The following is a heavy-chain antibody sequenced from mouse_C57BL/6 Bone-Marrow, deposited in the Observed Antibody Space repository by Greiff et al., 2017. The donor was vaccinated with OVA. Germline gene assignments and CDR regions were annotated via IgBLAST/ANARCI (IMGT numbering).Heavy chain of an antibody. D-gene: IGHD1-1*01. V-gene: IGHV5-4*01. CDR1: GFTFSSYA. J-gene: IGHJ3*01. CDR2: ISDGGSYT. CDR3: ARDPPYYYGSSYLAY. Sequence: EVKLVESGGGLVKPGGSLKLSCAASGFTFSSYAMSWVRQTPEKRLEWVATISDGGSYTYYPDNVKGRFTISRDNAKNNLYLQMSHLKSEDTAMYYCARDPPYYYGSSYLAYWGQGTLVTVSA.